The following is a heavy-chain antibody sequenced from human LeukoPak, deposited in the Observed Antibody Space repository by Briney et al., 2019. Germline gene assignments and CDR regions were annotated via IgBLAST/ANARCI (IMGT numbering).Heavy chain of an antibody. V-gene: IGHV4-59*11. J-gene: IGHJ6*03. CDR2: IYYSGGT. CDR1: GGSISSHY. D-gene: IGHD4-17*01. Sequence: SETLSLTCTVSGGSISSHYWSWIRQPPGKGLEWIGYIYYSGGTNCNPSLKSRGTISIDTSKNQFSLKLSSVTAADTAVYYCARDFRDGDSVFYYYYMDVWGKGTTVTVSS. CDR3: ARDFRDGDSVFYYYYMDV.